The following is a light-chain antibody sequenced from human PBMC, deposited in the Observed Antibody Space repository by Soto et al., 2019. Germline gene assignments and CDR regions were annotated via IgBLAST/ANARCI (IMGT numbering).Light chain of an antibody. CDR2: DAS. Sequence: EFVFTQSPATRSLSPGERATLSCRASQSVSSYLAWYQQKPGQAPRILIYDASHRDTGIRARFSGTGSGTEFTLTINNLEPEDFAVYYCQVRTNWSIAFGRGTRLEIK. CDR3: QVRTNWSIA. J-gene: IGKJ5*01. CDR1: QSVSSY. V-gene: IGKV3-11*01.